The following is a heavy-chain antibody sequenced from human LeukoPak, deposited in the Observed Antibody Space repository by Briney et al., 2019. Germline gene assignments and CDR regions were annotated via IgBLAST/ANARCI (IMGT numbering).Heavy chain of an antibody. J-gene: IGHJ4*02. CDR3: AGGTGFIIKD. CDR1: GFTFSLYW. Sequence: QTGGSLRLSCAASGFTFSLYWMNWVRRAPGKGLEWVANIKQDGSEKNYVDSVKGRFTISRDNAKNSLYLQMNYLRVEDTAMYYCAGGTGFIIKDWGQGTLVTVSS. D-gene: IGHD3-9*01. CDR2: IKQDGSEK. V-gene: IGHV3-7*03.